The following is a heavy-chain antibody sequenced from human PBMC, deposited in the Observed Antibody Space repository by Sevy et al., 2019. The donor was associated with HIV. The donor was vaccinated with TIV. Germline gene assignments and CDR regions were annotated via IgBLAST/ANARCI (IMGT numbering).Heavy chain of an antibody. D-gene: IGHD6-13*01. CDR3: ARHQLRVSATGFDY. Sequence: GGSLRLSCAASGFTFSNYNMDWVRQAPGKGLEWVSYITFSSNTIYYADSAKGRFTISRDNAKKSLYLQMNSLRAEDTAVYYCARHQLRVSATGFDYWGQGTLVTVSS. CDR2: ITFSSNTI. V-gene: IGHV3-48*01. CDR1: GFTFSNYN. J-gene: IGHJ4*02.